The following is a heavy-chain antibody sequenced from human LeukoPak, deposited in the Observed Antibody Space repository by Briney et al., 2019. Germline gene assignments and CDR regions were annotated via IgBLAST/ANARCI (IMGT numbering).Heavy chain of an antibody. D-gene: IGHD6-6*01. J-gene: IGHJ4*02. CDR3: AKEGVEYSSSYIDY. CDR1: GFTFSSYG. Sequence: PGGSLRLSCAASGFTFSSYGMHWVRQAPGKGLEWVAFIRYDGSNKYYADSVKGRFTISRDNSKNTLYLQMNSLRAEDTAVCYCAKEGVEYSSSYIDYWGQGTLVTVSS. V-gene: IGHV3-30*02. CDR2: IRYDGSNK.